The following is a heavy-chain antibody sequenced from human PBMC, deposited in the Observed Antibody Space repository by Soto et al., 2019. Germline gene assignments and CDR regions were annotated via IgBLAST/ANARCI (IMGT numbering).Heavy chain of an antibody. V-gene: IGHV4-31*03. J-gene: IGHJ3*02. CDR1: GGSISSGGYY. Sequence: SETLSLTCTVSGGSISSGGYYWSWIRQHPGKGLEWIGYIYYSGSTYYNPSLKSRVTISVDTSKNQFSLKLSSVTAADAAVYYCARDSTHSVTNDAFDIWGQGTMVTVSS. CDR2: IYYSGST. D-gene: IGHD4-17*01. CDR3: ARDSTHSVTNDAFDI.